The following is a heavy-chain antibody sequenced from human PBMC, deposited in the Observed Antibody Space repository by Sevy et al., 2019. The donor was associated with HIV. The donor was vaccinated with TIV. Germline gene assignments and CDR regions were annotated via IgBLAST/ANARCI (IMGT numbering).Heavy chain of an antibody. CDR3: ARDRGGGTSAP. CDR1: GYSISSGDH. J-gene: IGHJ5*02. V-gene: IGHV4-38-2*02. Sequence: SETLSLTCTVSGYSISSGDHWGWIRQPPGKGLEWIGSIYHTGNSYYNPSLKSRVTISVDTSKNHFSLKVTSVTAADTAVYYCARDRGGGTSAPWGQGTLVTVSS. CDR2: IYHTGNS. D-gene: IGHD2-15*01.